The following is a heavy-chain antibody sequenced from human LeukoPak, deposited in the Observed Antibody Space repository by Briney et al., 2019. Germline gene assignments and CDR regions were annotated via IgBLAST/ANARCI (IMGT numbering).Heavy chain of an antibody. CDR2: MNPNSGNT. D-gene: IGHD2-2*01. CDR3: ARPHCSSTDCHPPEWFDP. CDR1: GYTFTNYD. V-gene: IGHV1-8*01. Sequence: ASVKVSCKTSGYTFTNYDINWVRQATGQGLEWMGWMNPNSGNTGYAQKFQGRVTMTRNTSISTAYMELSSLRSEDTAVYYCARPHCSSTDCHPPEWFDPWGQGALVTVSS. J-gene: IGHJ5*02.